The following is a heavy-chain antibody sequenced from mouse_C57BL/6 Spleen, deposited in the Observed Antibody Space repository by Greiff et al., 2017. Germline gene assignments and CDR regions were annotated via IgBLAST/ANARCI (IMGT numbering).Heavy chain of an antibody. Sequence: EVHLVESGGGLVKPGGSLKLSCAASGFTFSDYGMHWVRQAPEKGLEWVAYISSGSSTIYYADTVKGRFTISRDNAKNTLFLQMTSLRYEDTAMYYCARDYDSSPWFAYWGQGTLVTVSA. CDR1: GFTFSDYG. J-gene: IGHJ3*01. V-gene: IGHV5-17*01. CDR2: ISSGSSTI. D-gene: IGHD1-1*01. CDR3: ARDYDSSPWFAY.